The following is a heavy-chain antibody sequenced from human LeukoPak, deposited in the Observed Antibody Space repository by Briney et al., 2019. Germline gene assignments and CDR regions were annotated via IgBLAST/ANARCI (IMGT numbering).Heavy chain of an antibody. J-gene: IGHJ1*01. Sequence: SETLSLTCTVSGGSISSSSYYWGWIRQPPGKGLEWIGSIYYSGSTYCNPSLKSRVTISVDTSKNQFSLKLSSVTAADTAVYYCARYCSSTSCYRVYFQHWGQGTLVTVSS. CDR1: GGSISSSSYY. D-gene: IGHD2-2*02. CDR3: ARYCSSTSCYRVYFQH. V-gene: IGHV4-39*01. CDR2: IYYSGST.